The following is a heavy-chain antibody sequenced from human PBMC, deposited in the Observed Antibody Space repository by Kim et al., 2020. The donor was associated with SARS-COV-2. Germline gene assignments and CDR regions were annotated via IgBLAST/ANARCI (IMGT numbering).Heavy chain of an antibody. CDR3: ARDLVADNYYNGLDV. Sequence: GGSLRLSCAASTFAFSSYAMSWVRQAPGKGLEWVSVIYSGDTSTYYADSVKGRFTISRDNSKNMLFLQMNYLRAEDTAVYYCARDLVADNYYNGLDVWGQGTTVTVS. V-gene: IGHV3-23*03. CDR2: IYSGDTST. CDR1: TFAFSSYA. D-gene: IGHD2-15*01. J-gene: IGHJ6*02.